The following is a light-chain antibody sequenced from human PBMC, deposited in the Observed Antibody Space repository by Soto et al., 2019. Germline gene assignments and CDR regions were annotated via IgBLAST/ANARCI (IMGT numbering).Light chain of an antibody. J-gene: IGKJ3*01. CDR3: QQYATSPFT. Sequence: EIVLTQSPGTLSLSPGERATLSCRASQSVGSSYLAWYQQKPGQAPRVLIYGASSRATGIPDRFSGSGSGTDFPLTISRLEPEDCAVYYCQQYATSPFTFGPGTKVDIK. CDR1: QSVGSSY. V-gene: IGKV3-20*01. CDR2: GAS.